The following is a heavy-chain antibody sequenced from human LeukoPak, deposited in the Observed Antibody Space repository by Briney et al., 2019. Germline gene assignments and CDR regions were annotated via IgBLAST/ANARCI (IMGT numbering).Heavy chain of an antibody. CDR2: IIPIFGTA. CDR1: GGTFSSYA. CDR3: ARRRARFSRRKYYFDY. J-gene: IGHJ4*02. V-gene: IGHV1-69*13. D-gene: IGHD3-3*01. Sequence: GASVKVSCMASGGTFSSYAISWVRQAPGQGLEWMGGIIPIFGTANYAQKFQGRVTITADESTSTAYMELSSLRSEDTAVYYCARRRARFSRRKYYFDYWGQGTLVTVSS.